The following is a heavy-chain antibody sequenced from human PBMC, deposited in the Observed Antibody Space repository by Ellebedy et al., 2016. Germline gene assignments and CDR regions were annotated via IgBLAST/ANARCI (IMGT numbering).Heavy chain of an antibody. CDR1: GFTFSSYG. J-gene: IGHJ4*02. Sequence: GGSLRLSCAASGFTFSSYGMHWVRQAPGKGLQWVAVISYDGSHKYYADSVKGRFTISRDNSKNTVYLQMNSLRAEDTAVYFCAKGTQWLGRTCFDYWGQGTLVTVSS. CDR2: ISYDGSHK. V-gene: IGHV3-30*18. D-gene: IGHD6-19*01. CDR3: AKGTQWLGRTCFDY.